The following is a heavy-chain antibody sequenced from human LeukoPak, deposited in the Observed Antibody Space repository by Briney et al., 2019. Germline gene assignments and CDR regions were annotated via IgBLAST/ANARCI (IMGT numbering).Heavy chain of an antibody. CDR3: ASEALPRYCSSTSCYSGIDY. D-gene: IGHD2-2*01. J-gene: IGHJ4*02. CDR2: INPNSGGT. Sequence: ASVKVSCKASGYTFTGYYMHWVRQAPGQGLEWMGWINPNSGGTNYAQKFQGRATMTRDTSISTAYMELSRLRSDDTAVYYCASEALPRYCSSTSCYSGIDYWGQGTLVTVSS. CDR1: GYTFTGYY. V-gene: IGHV1-2*02.